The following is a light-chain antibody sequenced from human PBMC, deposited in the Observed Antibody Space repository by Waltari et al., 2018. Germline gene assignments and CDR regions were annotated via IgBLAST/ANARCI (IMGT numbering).Light chain of an antibody. J-gene: IGLJ3*02. Sequence: QSALTQPRSVSGSPGQSVTISCTGTSSDVGTYKYVSRHQQHPGQAPKLIIFDVSKRPSGVPRRFSGSTSGDTASLTISGLQAEDEADYYCCSYTVSNTLLFGGGTKLTVL. CDR1: SSDVGTYKY. V-gene: IGLV2-11*01. CDR2: DVS. CDR3: CSYTVSNTLL.